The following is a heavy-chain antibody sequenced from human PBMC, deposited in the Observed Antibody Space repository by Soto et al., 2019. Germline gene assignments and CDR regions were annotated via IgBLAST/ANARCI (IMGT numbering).Heavy chain of an antibody. V-gene: IGHV4-39*07. J-gene: IGHJ6*02. Sequence: SETLSLTCTVSGGSISSGGYYWSWIRQPPGKGLEWIGEINHSGSTNYNPSLKSRVTISIDRSKNQFSLKLSSVTAADTAVYYCAADQSPGFTMIVATLGMDVWGQGTTVTVSS. D-gene: IGHD3-22*01. CDR3: AADQSPGFTMIVATLGMDV. CDR2: INHSGST. CDR1: GGSISSGGYY.